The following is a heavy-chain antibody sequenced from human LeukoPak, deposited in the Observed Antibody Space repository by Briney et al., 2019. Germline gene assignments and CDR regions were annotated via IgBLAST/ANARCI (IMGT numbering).Heavy chain of an antibody. Sequence: GASVKVSCMASGYTFTSYGISWVRQAPGQGLDYMGWISANNGDTEYAQNLQGRVTMTTDTSTSTAYMEVRSLRSDDTAVYYCARKPTGRAFDIWGQGTMVTVSS. CDR3: ARKPTGRAFDI. CDR1: GYTFTSYG. V-gene: IGHV1-18*04. J-gene: IGHJ3*02. D-gene: IGHD4-17*01. CDR2: ISANNGDT.